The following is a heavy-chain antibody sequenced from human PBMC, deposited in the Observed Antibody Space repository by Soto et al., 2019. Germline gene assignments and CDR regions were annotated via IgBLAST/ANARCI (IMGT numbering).Heavy chain of an antibody. V-gene: IGHV3-21*01. CDR1: GFTFSSYS. D-gene: IGHD3-16*01. CDR3: ARDADATENWVWTRDV. Sequence: GGSLRLSCAASGFTFSSYSMNWVRQAPGTGLEWVSSISSSSSYIYYADSVKGRFTISRDSAKNSLYLQMNSLRAEDTAVYDCARDADATENWVWTRDVWGQGTTVTVSS. CDR2: ISSSSSYI. J-gene: IGHJ6*02.